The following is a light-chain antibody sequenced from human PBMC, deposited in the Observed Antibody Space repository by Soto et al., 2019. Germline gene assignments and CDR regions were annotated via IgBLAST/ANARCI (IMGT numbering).Light chain of an antibody. CDR3: QSADSSGTYWV. Sequence: SYELTQPPSVSVSPGQTARITCSGDALPKQYAYWYQQKPGQVPLLVIYKDTERPSGIPERFSGSTSGTTVTLTISGVQAEDEADYYCQSADSSGTYWVFGGGTKVTVL. J-gene: IGLJ3*02. V-gene: IGLV3-25*02. CDR2: KDT. CDR1: ALPKQY.